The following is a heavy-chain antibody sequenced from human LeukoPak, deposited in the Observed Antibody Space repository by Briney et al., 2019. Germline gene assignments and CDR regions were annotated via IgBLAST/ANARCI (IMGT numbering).Heavy chain of an antibody. CDR1: GFSFSDAW. CDR2: IKSKTDGGTT. CDR3: TTMTKYYYDSSGYLDFDY. D-gene: IGHD3-22*01. Sequence: GGSLRLSCAASGFSFSDAWMSWVRQAPGKGLEWVGRIKSKTDGGTTDYAAPVKGRFTISRDDSKNTLYLQMNSLKTEDTAVYYCTTMTKYYYDSSGYLDFDYWGQGTLVTVSS. J-gene: IGHJ4*02. V-gene: IGHV3-15*01.